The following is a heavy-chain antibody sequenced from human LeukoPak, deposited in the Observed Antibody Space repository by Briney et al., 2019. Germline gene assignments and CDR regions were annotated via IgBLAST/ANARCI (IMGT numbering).Heavy chain of an antibody. CDR2: ISHSGST. CDR1: GGSISAGDYY. D-gene: IGHD2-2*01. Sequence: SQTLSLTCTVSGGSISAGDYYWSWIRQPPGKGLEWVGYISHSGSTYYNPSLKSRVIISVDRSKNQFSLRLNSVTAADTAVYYCARGPASNFDYWGQGTLVTVSS. V-gene: IGHV4-30-2*01. J-gene: IGHJ4*02. CDR3: ARGPASNFDY.